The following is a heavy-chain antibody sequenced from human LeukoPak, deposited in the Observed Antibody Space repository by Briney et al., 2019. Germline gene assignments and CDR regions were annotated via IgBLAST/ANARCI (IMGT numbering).Heavy chain of an antibody. CDR3: ARDSDTFGALDY. Sequence: GGSLRLSCATSTFTFSSYAMHWVRQAPGKGPEWVAVISFDGSKDYFADSVKGRFTISRDNSKNTMYLHMNSLRLEDTAVYYCARDSDTFGALDYWGQGTLVTVSS. V-gene: IGHV3-30-3*01. D-gene: IGHD3-10*01. CDR2: ISFDGSKD. J-gene: IGHJ4*02. CDR1: TFTFSSYA.